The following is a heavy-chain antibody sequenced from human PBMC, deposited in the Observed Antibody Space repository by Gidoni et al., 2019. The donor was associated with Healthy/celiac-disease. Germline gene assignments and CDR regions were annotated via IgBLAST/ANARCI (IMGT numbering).Heavy chain of an antibody. CDR2: INHSGST. J-gene: IGHJ4*02. D-gene: IGHD5-18*01. CDR3: ARVRNSYGYDY. CDR1: GGSFSGYY. Sequence: QVQLQQWGAGLLKPSETLSLTCAVYGGSFSGYYWSWIRQPPGKGLEWIGEINHSGSTNYNPSLKSRVTISVDTSKNQFSLKLSSVTAADTAVYYCARVRNSYGYDYWGQGTLVTVSS. V-gene: IGHV4-34*01.